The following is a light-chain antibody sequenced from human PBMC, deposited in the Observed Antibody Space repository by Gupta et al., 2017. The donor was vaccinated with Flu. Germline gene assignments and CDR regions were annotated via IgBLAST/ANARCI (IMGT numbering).Light chain of an antibody. CDR3: CSYAGSLNWV. Sequence: QSALTQPATVSGSPGQSITISCTGTSSDVGDYNYVSWQQHHAGSAPKLIIYEDNKRPSGVSNRFSGSKSGNTASLTISGLQAEDEGDYYCCSYAGSLNWVFCGGTKLTVL. J-gene: IGLJ3*02. V-gene: IGLV2-23*01. CDR2: EDN. CDR1: SSDVGDYNY.